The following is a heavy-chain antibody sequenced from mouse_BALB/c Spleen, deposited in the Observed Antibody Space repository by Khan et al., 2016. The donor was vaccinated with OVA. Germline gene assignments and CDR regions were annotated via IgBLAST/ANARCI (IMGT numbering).Heavy chain of an antibody. V-gene: IGHV9-1*02. D-gene: IGHD4-1*02. CDR1: GYTFTNYG. Sequence: QIQLVQSGPELKKPGETVKISCKASGYTFTNYGMNWVKQAPGKGLKWMGWINTYTGETTYADDFKGRFAFSLEPSASTAFLQINNLKNEDMATYFCARSNSYWYFDVWGAGTTVTVSS. J-gene: IGHJ1*01. CDR2: INTYTGET. CDR3: ARSNSYWYFDV.